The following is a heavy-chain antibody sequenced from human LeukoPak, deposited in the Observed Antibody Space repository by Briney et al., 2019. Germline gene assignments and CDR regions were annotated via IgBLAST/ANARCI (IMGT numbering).Heavy chain of an antibody. Sequence: GGALRLSCAASGFTFSSYWMSWVRQAPGKGVEWVANIKQDGSEKYYVDSVKGRFTISRDNAKNSLYLQMNSLRAEDTAVYSCARDDCSSISCYHNWFDPWGQGTLVTVSS. CDR1: GFTFSSYW. D-gene: IGHD2-2*01. V-gene: IGHV3-7*01. J-gene: IGHJ5*02. CDR3: ARDDCSSISCYHNWFDP. CDR2: IKQDGSEK.